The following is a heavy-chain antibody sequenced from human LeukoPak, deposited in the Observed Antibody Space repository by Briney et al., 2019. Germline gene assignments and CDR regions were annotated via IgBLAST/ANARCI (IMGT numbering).Heavy chain of an antibody. CDR2: TSPYDDSP. V-gene: IGHV1-18*01. J-gene: IGHJ3*02. CDR3: AKVDPHRIEGGRGDAFDI. D-gene: IGHD1-26*01. Sequence: ASVTLSFTASGYSFSNFGITWVRQAPGQGLEWMGWTSPYDDSPKYARKFQDRVTMTTEISTTTAYMEMRSLRSNDTAVYYCAKVDPHRIEGGRGDAFDIWGQGTTVIVSS. CDR1: GYSFSNFG.